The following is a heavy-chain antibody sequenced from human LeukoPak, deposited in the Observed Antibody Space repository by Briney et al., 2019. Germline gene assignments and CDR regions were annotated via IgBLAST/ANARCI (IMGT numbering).Heavy chain of an antibody. CDR1: GFTFSSYE. CDR3: AELGITMIGGV. CDR2: ISSSGSTI. V-gene: IGHV3-48*03. Sequence: GSLRLSCAASGFTFSSYEMTWVRQAPGKGLEWVSYISSSGSTIYYADSVKGRFTISRDNAKNSLYLQMNSLRAEDTAVYYCAELGITMIGGVWGKGTTVTISS. J-gene: IGHJ6*04. D-gene: IGHD3-10*02.